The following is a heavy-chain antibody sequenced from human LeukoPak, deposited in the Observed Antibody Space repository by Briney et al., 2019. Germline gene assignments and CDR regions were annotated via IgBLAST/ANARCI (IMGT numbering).Heavy chain of an antibody. V-gene: IGHV4-34*01. CDR1: GGSFSGYY. J-gene: IGHJ4*02. Sequence: KASETLSLTCAVYGGSFSGYYWSWIRQPPGKGLEWIGEINHSGSTNYNPSLKSRVTISVDTSKNQFSLKLSSVTAADTAVYYCARPYSSSWGQGTLVTVSS. CDR2: INHSGST. D-gene: IGHD6-13*01. CDR3: ARPYSSS.